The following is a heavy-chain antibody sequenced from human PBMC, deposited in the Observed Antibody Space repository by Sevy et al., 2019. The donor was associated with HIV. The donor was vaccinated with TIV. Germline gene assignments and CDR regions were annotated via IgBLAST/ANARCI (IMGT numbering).Heavy chain of an antibody. CDR1: GFTFSSYW. CDR2: IKPDGREG. J-gene: IGHJ3*01. CDR3: ARGDYYDSSGFYIDAFDV. V-gene: IGHV3-7*04. D-gene: IGHD3-22*01. Sequence: GGSLRLSCTASGFTFSSYWMSWVRQAPGRGLEWVANIKPDGREGYYVDSVKGRFTISRDNAKNSLYQQMNSLRAGDTAVYYCARGDYYDSSGFYIDAFDVWGQGTMVTVSS.